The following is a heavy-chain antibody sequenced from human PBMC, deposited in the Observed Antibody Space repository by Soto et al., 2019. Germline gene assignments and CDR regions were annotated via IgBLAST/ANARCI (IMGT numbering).Heavy chain of an antibody. CDR2: ISGSGGST. J-gene: IGHJ4*02. D-gene: IGHD3-9*01. CDR3: AKCDILTGYYKATHSLPVDY. CDR1: GFTFSSYA. V-gene: IGHV3-23*01. Sequence: PGGSLRLSCAASGFTFSSYAMSWVRQAPGKGLEWVSAISGSGGSTYYADSVKGRFTISRDNSKNTLYLQMNSLRAEDTAVYYCAKCDILTGYYKATHSLPVDYWGQGTLVTVSS.